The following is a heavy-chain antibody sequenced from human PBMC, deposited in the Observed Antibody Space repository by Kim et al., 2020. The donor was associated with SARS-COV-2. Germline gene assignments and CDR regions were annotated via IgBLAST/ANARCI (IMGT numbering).Heavy chain of an antibody. CDR1: GLTFSSEG. D-gene: IGHD2-2*01. J-gene: IGHJ4*02. CDR2: ISFDGSDK. CDR3: AGGYCSSTNCYYPPGD. V-gene: IGHV3-33*05. Sequence: GGSLRLSCVGSGLTFSSEGIHWVRQAPGKGLEWVALISFDGSDKHYADSVKGRFTISRDNSKNTVYLQMNSLRAEDTAVYFCAGGYCSSTNCYYPPGDWGQGALVTVSS.